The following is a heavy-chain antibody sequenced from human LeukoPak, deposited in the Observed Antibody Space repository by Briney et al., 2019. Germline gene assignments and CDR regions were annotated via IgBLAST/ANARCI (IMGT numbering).Heavy chain of an antibody. CDR2: IYTSVST. Sequence: PSETLSLTCTVSGDSISSYYWSWIRQPPGKGLEWIGYIYTSVSTNYNPSLRSRVTISVDTSKNQFSLKLSSVTAADTAVYYCARLTRAAPYFDYWGQGTLVTVSS. V-gene: IGHV4-4*09. D-gene: IGHD1/OR15-1a*01. CDR1: GDSISSYY. CDR3: ARLTRAAPYFDY. J-gene: IGHJ4*02.